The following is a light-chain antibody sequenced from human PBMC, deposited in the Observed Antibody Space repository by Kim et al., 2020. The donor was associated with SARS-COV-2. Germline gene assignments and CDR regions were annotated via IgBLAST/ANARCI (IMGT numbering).Light chain of an antibody. CDR2: GAS. V-gene: IGKV1-39*01. CDR3: QQGYSRPYT. J-gene: IGKJ2*01. CDR1: QHFMTY. Sequence: DIQMTQSPSSLSASVGDRVSITCRTDQHFMTYLNWYHQKPGKAPKLLIHGASSLQSGVPLRFLGNGSGTEFTLTISSLQPEDSETFYCQQGYSRPYTFGQGTKLEI.